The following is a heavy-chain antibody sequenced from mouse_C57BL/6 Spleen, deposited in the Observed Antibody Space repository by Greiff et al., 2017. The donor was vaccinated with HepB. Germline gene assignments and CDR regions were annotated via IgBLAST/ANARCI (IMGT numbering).Heavy chain of an antibody. J-gene: IGHJ2*01. CDR1: GYTLTSYW. V-gene: IGHV1-55*01. CDR3: AREGSSRESLDY. Sequence: QVQLQQPGAELVKPGASVKMSCKASGYTLTSYWITWVKQRPGQGLEWIGDIYPGSGSTNYNEKFKSKATLTVDTSSSTAYMQLSSLTSEDSAVYYCAREGSSRESLDYWGQGTTLTVSS. D-gene: IGHD1-1*01. CDR2: IYPGSGST.